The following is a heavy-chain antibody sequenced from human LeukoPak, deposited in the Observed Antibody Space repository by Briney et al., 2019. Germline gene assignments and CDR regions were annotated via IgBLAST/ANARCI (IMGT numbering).Heavy chain of an antibody. D-gene: IGHD2-2*01. V-gene: IGHV1-69*05. Sequence: ASVRVSCKASGGTFSSYAISWVRQAPGQGLEWMGGIIPIFGTANYAQKFQGRVTMTTDTSTSTAYMELRSLRSDDTAVYYCARQTPEVPDVWGQGTTVTVSS. CDR3: ARQTPEVPDV. CDR2: IIPIFGTA. J-gene: IGHJ6*02. CDR1: GGTFSSYA.